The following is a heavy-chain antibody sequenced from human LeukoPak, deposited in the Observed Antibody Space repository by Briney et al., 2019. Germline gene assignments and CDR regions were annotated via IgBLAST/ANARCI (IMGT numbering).Heavy chain of an antibody. J-gene: IGHJ3*02. CDR3: AKDGRIEKGGFDI. V-gene: IGHV3-23*01. CDR2: ISGSGADT. CDR1: GFTFSSYV. D-gene: IGHD5-24*01. Sequence: GGSLRLSCAASGFTFSSYVMGWVRQAPGKGLEWVSAISGSGADTHYADYVKGRFTISRDNSKNILYLQMNSLKAEDTAVYYCAKDGRIEKGGFDIWGQGTMVTVSS.